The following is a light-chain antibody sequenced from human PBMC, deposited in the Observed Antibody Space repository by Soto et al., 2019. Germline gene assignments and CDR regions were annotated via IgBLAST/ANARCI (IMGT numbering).Light chain of an antibody. J-gene: IGKJ1*01. V-gene: IGKV1-5*01. CDR2: HAY. Sequence: DIQMTQSXSTLSASVGDRVTLTCXASQSIXSXLAWYQQKPGKAPKLLIYHAYSLESGVPSRFSGSESGTEFTLTXNSLXPXXXAXXXXXXXXSYPXTFGQGTKVEIK. CDR1: QSIXSX. CDR3: XXXXSYPXT.